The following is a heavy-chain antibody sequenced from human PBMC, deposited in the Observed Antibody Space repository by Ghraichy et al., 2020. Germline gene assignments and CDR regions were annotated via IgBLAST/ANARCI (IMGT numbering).Heavy chain of an antibody. CDR3: ARGTGYRYGKSALDY. CDR1: EFSFSSYA. J-gene: IGHJ4*02. Sequence: GGSLRLSCAASEFSFSSYAMSWVRQAPGKGLDWVSGITWSGGTTNSADSVKGRFIISRDNSKNMLYLQMNRLRAEDTAVYYCARGTGYRYGKSALDYWGQGPRVTVSS. CDR2: ITWSGGTT. D-gene: IGHD5-18*01. V-gene: IGHV3-23*01.